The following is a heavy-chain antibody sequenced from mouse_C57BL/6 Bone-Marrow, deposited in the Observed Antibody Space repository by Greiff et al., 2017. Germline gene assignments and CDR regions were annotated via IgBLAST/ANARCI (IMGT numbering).Heavy chain of an antibody. CDR1: GYTFTSYW. CDR3: ARDFDYDGGYAMDY. D-gene: IGHD2-4*01. CDR2: IDPSDSYT. Sequence: QLQLKQPGAELVRPGTSVKLSCKASGYTFTSYWMHWVKQRPGQGLEWIGVIDPSDSYTNYNQKFKGKATLTVDTSSSTAYMQLSSLTSEDSAVYYCARDFDYDGGYAMDYWGQGTSVTVSS. J-gene: IGHJ4*01. V-gene: IGHV1-59*01.